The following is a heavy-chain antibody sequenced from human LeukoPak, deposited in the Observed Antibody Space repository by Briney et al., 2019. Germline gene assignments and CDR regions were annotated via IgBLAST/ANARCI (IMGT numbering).Heavy chain of an antibody. CDR2: ISGSGGST. D-gene: IGHD3-22*01. CDR1: GITLSNYG. V-gene: IGHV3-23*01. J-gene: IGHJ4*02. CDR3: AKRGVVIRVILVGFHKEAYYFDS. Sequence: GGSLRLSCAVSGITLSNYGMTWVHQAPGKGLEWVAGISGSGGSTNYADSVKGRFSISRDNPKNTLYLQMNSLRAEDTAVYFCAKRGVVIRVILVGFHKEAYYFDSWGQGALVTVSS.